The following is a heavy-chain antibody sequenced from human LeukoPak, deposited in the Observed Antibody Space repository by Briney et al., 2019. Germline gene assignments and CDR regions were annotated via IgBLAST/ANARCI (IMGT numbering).Heavy chain of an antibody. Sequence: ASVKVSCKASGYTFTGYYMHWVRQAPGQGLEWMGWINPNSGGTNYAQKFQGRVTMARDTSISTAYMELSRLRSDDTAVYYCARPPGMLEPDYFDYWGQGTLVTVSS. J-gene: IGHJ4*02. D-gene: IGHD1-1*01. CDR3: ARPPGMLEPDYFDY. CDR1: GYTFTGYY. CDR2: INPNSGGT. V-gene: IGHV1-2*02.